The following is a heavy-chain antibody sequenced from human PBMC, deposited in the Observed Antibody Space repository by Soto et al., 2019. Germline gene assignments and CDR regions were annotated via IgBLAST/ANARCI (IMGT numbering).Heavy chain of an antibody. Sequence: PSETLSLTCTVSGGSISSGGYYWSWIRQHPGKGLEWIGYIYYSGSTYYNPSLKSRVTISVDTSKNQFSLKLSSVTAADTAVYYCARDEYDSSGYYNYGMDVWGQGTTVTVSS. D-gene: IGHD3-22*01. CDR1: GGSISSGGYY. CDR2: IYYSGST. V-gene: IGHV4-31*03. J-gene: IGHJ6*02. CDR3: ARDEYDSSGYYNYGMDV.